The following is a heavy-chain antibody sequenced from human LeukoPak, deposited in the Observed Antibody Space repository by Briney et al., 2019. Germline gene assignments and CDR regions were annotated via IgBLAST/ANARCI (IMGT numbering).Heavy chain of an antibody. CDR2: ISSSGSTI. CDR1: GFTFSSYE. D-gene: IGHD4-17*01. Sequence: GGSLRLSCAASGFTFSSYEMNWVRQAPGKGLERVSYISSSGSTIYYADSVKGRFTISRDNAKNSLYLQMNSLRAEDTAVYYCARVSSTVTTVDYWGQGTLVTVSS. J-gene: IGHJ4*02. V-gene: IGHV3-48*03. CDR3: ARVSSTVTTVDY.